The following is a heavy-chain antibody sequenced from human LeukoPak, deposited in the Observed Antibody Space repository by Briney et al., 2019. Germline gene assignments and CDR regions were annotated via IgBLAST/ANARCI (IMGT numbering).Heavy chain of an antibody. V-gene: IGHV3-15*01. J-gene: IGHJ4*02. D-gene: IGHD3/OR15-3a*01. CDR1: GFTFSNAW. CDR3: TTVEDFLDPRYSDY. CDR2: IKSKTDGGTT. Sequence: GGALRLSCSASGFTFSNAWMSWVRQAPGKGLEWVGRIKSKTDGGTTDYAAPVKGRFTISRDDSKNTLYLQMNSLKIEDTAVYYCTTVEDFLDPRYSDYWGQGTLVTVSS.